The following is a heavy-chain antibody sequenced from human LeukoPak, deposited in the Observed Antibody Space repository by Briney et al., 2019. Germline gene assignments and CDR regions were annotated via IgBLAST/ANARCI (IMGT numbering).Heavy chain of an antibody. CDR1: GLIFSSYA. D-gene: IGHD3-9*01. Sequence: PGGSLRLSCSASGLIFSSYAMHWVRQAPGKVLEYVSAISSNGGSTYYADSVKGRFTISRDNSKNTLYLQMSSLRAEDTAVYYCVKAGNYDILTGYYNVPPFDYWGQGTLVTVSS. CDR2: ISSNGGST. CDR3: VKAGNYDILTGYYNVPPFDY. V-gene: IGHV3-64D*06. J-gene: IGHJ4*02.